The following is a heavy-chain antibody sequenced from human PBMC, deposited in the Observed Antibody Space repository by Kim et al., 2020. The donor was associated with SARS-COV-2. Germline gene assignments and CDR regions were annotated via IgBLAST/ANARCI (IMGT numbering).Heavy chain of an antibody. V-gene: IGHV4-34*01. D-gene: IGHD3-10*01. CDR3: ARGLRIHQRAHSDYGSGSYFRWGHNWFDP. CDR1: GGSFSGYY. J-gene: IGHJ5*02. Sequence: SETLSLTCAVYGGSFSGYYWSWIRQPPGKGLEWIGEINHSGSTNYNPSLKSRVTISVDTSKNQFSLKLSSVTAADTAVYYCARGLRIHQRAHSDYGSGSYFRWGHNWFDPWGQGTLVTVSS. CDR2: INHSGST.